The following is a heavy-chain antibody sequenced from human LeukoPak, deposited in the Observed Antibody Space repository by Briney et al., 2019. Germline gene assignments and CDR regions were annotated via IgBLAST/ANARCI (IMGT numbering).Heavy chain of an antibody. CDR1: GGSFSGYY. J-gene: IGHJ4*02. Sequence: PSETLSLTCGVYGGSFSGYYWTWLRQSPGMGLEWIGEIIHSGRTNYNPSLTSRVSISVDTSKNQFSLELSSVTAADTAVYYCARGILVTVYAAFDYWGQGTLVTVSS. CDR2: IIHSGRT. CDR3: ARGILVTVYAAFDY. D-gene: IGHD2/OR15-2a*01. V-gene: IGHV4-34*01.